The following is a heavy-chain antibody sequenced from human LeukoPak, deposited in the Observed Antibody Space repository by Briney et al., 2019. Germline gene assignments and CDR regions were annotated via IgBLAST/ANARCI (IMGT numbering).Heavy chain of an antibody. CDR2: IYYSGST. CDR1: GGSISSYY. V-gene: IGHV4-59*01. D-gene: IGHD6-19*01. J-gene: IGHJ6*02. CDR3: AGAPEAGIYYYYGMDV. Sequence: SETLSLTCTVSGGSISSYYWSWIRQPPGKGLEWIGYIYYSGSTNYNPSLKSRVTISVDTSKNQFSLKLSSVTAADTAVYYCAGAPEAGIYYYYGMDVWGQGTTVTVSS.